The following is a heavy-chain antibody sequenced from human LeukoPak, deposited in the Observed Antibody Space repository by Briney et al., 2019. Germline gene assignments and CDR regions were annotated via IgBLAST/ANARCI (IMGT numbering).Heavy chain of an antibody. CDR2: ISWDGGCT. CDR3: AKDKEYSGFGPILSGYYYGMDV. Sequence: GGSLRLSCAASGFTFDDYAMHWVRQAPGKGLEWVSLISWDGGCTYYADSVKGRFTISRDNSRHTLYLQMNSLGAEDTALYYCAKDKEYSGFGPILSGYYYGMDVWGKGTTVTVSS. CDR1: GFTFDDYA. V-gene: IGHV3-43D*04. D-gene: IGHD5-12*01. J-gene: IGHJ6*04.